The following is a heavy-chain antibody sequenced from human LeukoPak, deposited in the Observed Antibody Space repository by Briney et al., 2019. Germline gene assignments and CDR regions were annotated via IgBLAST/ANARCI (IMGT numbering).Heavy chain of an antibody. J-gene: IGHJ4*02. V-gene: IGHV3-74*01. Sequence: GGSLRLSCAASGFTLSSYWMHWVRQAPGKGLVWVSRITSADSSTSYADSVKGRFTIPRDNAKNTLYLQMNSLRAEDTAVYYCARGRPNYYFDYWGQGTLVTVSS. CDR2: ITSADSST. CDR1: GFTLSSYW. CDR3: ARGRPNYYFDY. D-gene: IGHD1-1*01.